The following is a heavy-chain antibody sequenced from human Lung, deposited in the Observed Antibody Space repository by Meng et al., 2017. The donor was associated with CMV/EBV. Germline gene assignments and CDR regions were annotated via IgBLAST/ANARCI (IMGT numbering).Heavy chain of an antibody. V-gene: IGHV3-15*01. CDR2: IKTKTDGGTT. CDR1: GFTFSNAW. J-gene: IGHJ4*02. CDR3: TKLDGSGSSAIEY. D-gene: IGHD3-10*01. Sequence: GESLKISCAASGFTFSNAWMTWVRQAPGKGLEWVGRIKTKTDGGTTDYPAPVKARFTISRDDSKNTLFLQMNSLKTEDTAVYYCTKLDGSGSSAIEYWGQGTXV.